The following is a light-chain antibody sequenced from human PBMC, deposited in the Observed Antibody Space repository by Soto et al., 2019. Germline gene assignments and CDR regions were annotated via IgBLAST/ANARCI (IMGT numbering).Light chain of an antibody. CDR3: QQYNSYPYT. CDR2: DAS. J-gene: IGKJ2*01. CDR1: QSITTW. V-gene: IGKV1-5*01. Sequence: DIQMTQSPSTLSASVVDRVTITCRASQSITTWLAWYQQEPGKAPKLLIYDASSLESGVPSRFSGSGSGTEFTLTISSLQPDDFATYYCQQYNSYPYTFGQGSKLEIK.